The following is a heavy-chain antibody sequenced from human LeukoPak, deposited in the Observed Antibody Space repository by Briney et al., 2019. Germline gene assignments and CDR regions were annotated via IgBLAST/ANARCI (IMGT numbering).Heavy chain of an antibody. CDR3: ATSRVFDY. CDR1: GFRFGDYF. J-gene: IGHJ4*02. V-gene: IGHV3-11*04. CDR2: ISTSSANI. Sequence: GGSLRLSCAASGFRFGDYFMSWIRQSPEKGLQWVAFISTSSANIRYADFVKGRFTISRDNAKNSLYLQMHSLRTEDTAVYYCATSRVFDYWGQGDLVTVSS.